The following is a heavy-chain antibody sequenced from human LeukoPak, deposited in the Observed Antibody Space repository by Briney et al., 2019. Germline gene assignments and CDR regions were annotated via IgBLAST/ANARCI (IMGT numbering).Heavy chain of an antibody. CDR1: GFNFNHAW. J-gene: IGHJ4*02. V-gene: IGHV3-15*04. D-gene: IGHD1-1*01. CDR3: VGRPWNFDY. CDR2: IESKNDGGTT. Sequence: GGSLRLSCAASGFNFNHAWMSWVRQAPGKGLEWVGRIESKNDGGTTDFAAPVKGRFTISRDDSKRMVFLEMNSLKTEDTAVYYCVGRPWNFDYWGQGTLVTVSS.